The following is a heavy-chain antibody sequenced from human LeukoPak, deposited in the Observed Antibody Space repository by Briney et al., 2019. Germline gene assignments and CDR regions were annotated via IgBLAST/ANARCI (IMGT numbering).Heavy chain of an antibody. J-gene: IGHJ3*02. CDR1: GGTFSSYA. D-gene: IGHD2-2*01. Sequence: ASVKVSCKASGGTFSSYAISWVRQAPGRGLEWMGGIIPIFGTANYAQKFQGRVTITADESTSTAYMELSSLRSEDTAVYYCARGIVVVPAAPDIWGQGTMVTVSS. CDR2: IIPIFGTA. V-gene: IGHV1-69*01. CDR3: ARGIVVVPAAPDI.